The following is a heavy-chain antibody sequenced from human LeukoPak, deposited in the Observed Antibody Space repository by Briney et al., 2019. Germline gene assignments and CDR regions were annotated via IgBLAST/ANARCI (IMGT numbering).Heavy chain of an antibody. Sequence: GGSLRLSCAASGFTFSSYAMSWVRQAPGKGLEWVSAISDSGGSTYYADSVKGRFTISRDNSKNTLYLQMNSLRAEDTAVYYCYYGDYVPYYFDYWGQGTLVTVSS. J-gene: IGHJ4*02. D-gene: IGHD4-17*01. CDR2: ISDSGGST. CDR3: YYGDYVPYYFDY. CDR1: GFTFSSYA. V-gene: IGHV3-23*01.